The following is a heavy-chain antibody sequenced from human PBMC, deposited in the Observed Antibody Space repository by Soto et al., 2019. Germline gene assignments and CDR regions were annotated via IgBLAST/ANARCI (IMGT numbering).Heavy chain of an antibody. J-gene: IGHJ4*02. CDR1: GFTFSSCA. CDR3: AKSIAARPYDY. Sequence: EVQLLESGGGLVQPGGSLRLSCAASGFTFSSCAMSWVRQAPGKGLEWVSAISGHGGNTYYADSVKGRFTVSRDNSENTLYLQMNSLRVEDTAVYYCAKSIAARPYDYWSQGTLVTVSS. CDR2: ISGHGGNT. V-gene: IGHV3-23*01. D-gene: IGHD6-6*01.